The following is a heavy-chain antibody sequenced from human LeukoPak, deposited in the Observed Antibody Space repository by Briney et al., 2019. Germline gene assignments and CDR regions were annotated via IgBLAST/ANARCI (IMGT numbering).Heavy chain of an antibody. V-gene: IGHV3-7*01. CDR1: GFTFSSYW. CDR2: IKQDGSEK. D-gene: IGHD1-7*01. Sequence: GGSLRLSCAASGFTFSSYWMNWVRQAPGKGLEWVANIKQDGSEKYYVGSVKGRFTISRDNAKNSLYLQMNSLRVEDTAVYYCARAHNWKYGTFDYWGQGTLVTVSS. CDR3: ARAHNWKYGTFDY. J-gene: IGHJ4*02.